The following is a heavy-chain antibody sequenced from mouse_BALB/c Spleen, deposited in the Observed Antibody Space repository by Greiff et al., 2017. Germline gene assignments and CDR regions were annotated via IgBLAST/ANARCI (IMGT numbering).Heavy chain of an antibody. Sequence: EVQRVESGGGLVQPGGSRKLSCAASGFTFSSFGMHWVRQAPEKGLEWVAYISSGSSTIYYADTVKGRFTISRDNPKNTLFLQMTSLRSEDTAMYYCARRIYYDYPYYFDYWGQGTTLTVSS. CDR1: GFTFSSFG. D-gene: IGHD2-4*01. CDR3: ARRIYYDYPYYFDY. V-gene: IGHV5-17*02. J-gene: IGHJ2*01. CDR2: ISSGSSTI.